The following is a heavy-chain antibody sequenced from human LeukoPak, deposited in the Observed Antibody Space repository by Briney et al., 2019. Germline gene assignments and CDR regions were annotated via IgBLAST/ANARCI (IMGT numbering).Heavy chain of an antibody. V-gene: IGHV3-53*01. J-gene: IGHJ6*02. CDR1: GFSFSSYG. CDR3: ARWDPRAAGTSYYYYGMDV. D-gene: IGHD6-13*01. Sequence: GGSLRLSCAASGFSFSSYGMHWVRQAPGKGLEWVSVIYSGGSTYYADSVKGRFTISRDNSKNTLHLQMNSLRAEDTAVYYCARWDPRAAGTSYYYYGMDVWGQGTTVTVSS. CDR2: IYSGGST.